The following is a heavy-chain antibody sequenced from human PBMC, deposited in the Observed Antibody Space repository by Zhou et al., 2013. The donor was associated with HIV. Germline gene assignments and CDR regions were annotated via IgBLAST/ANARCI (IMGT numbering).Heavy chain of an antibody. CDR1: GDTFIGYY. CDR3: SESFYYDTSVPGY. CDR2: INPNSGGT. V-gene: IGHV1-2*02. D-gene: IGHD3-22*01. J-gene: IGHJ4*02. Sequence: QVQLVQSGAEVKKPGASVKVSCKTSGDTFIGYYIHWVRQAPGQGLEWMGLINPNSGGTDFAPKFQGRVTMTRDTSISNSLHGAEQADDRDDTAMYYXSESFYYDTSVPGYWGQGTLVTVSS.